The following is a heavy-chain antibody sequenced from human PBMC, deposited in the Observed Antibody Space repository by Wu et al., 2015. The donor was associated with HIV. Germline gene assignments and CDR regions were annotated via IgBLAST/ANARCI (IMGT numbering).Heavy chain of an antibody. J-gene: IGHJ4*03. D-gene: IGHD2-8*01. Sequence: QVQLVQSGAEVKKPGASVKVSCKTSGYTFTGFDIHWVRQASGQGLEWMGSDTDYAPKFQGRLTITRDTSLSVAYMDLRTLTSEDTAIYYCVRGGGGADLMKSFDYVGPGTLVHRLL. V-gene: IGHV1-8*01. CDR3: VRGGGGADLMKSFDY. CDR1: GYTFTGFD. CDR2: SDT.